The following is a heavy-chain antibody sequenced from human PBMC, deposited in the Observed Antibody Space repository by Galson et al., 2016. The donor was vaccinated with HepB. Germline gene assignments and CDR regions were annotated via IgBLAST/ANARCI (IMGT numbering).Heavy chain of an antibody. D-gene: IGHD3-10*01. CDR3: TGYYNGAIDH. Sequence: SVKVSCKASGFTFRNYNMHWVRQAPGQGLEWMGIINRCGPGTNYAQKFQDRLTMTSDTSTSTVYMELSSLRSEDTALYYCTGYYNGAIDHWGQGTLVTVSS. CDR1: GFTFRNYN. CDR2: INRCGPGT. V-gene: IGHV1-46*03. J-gene: IGHJ4*02.